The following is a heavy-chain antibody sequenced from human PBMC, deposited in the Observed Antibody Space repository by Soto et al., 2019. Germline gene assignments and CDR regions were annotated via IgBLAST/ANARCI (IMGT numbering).Heavy chain of an antibody. Sequence: QVPLVQSGAEVKKPGSSVKVSCKASGGTFSSYTISWVRQAPGQGLEWMGRIIPILGIANYAQKFQGRVTITADKSTGTAYMELSSLRSEDTALYYCAREPSSGLWFGELMAYYFDYWGQGTLVTVSS. CDR2: IIPILGIA. CDR1: GGTFSSYT. J-gene: IGHJ4*02. D-gene: IGHD3-10*01. CDR3: AREPSSGLWFGELMAYYFDY. V-gene: IGHV1-69*08.